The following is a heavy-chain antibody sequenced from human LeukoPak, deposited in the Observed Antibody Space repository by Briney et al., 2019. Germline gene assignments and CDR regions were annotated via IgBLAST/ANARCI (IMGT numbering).Heavy chain of an antibody. CDR1: GGTFSSYA. CDR3: ARAPRADSPPDY. V-gene: IGHV1-69*13. J-gene: IGHJ4*02. D-gene: IGHD2-21*01. CDR2: IIPIFGTA. Sequence: ASVKVSCKASGGTFSSYAISWVRQAPGQGLEWMGGIIPIFGTANYAQKFQGRVTITADESTSTAYMELSSLRSEDTAVYYCARAPRADSPPDYWGQGTLVTVSS.